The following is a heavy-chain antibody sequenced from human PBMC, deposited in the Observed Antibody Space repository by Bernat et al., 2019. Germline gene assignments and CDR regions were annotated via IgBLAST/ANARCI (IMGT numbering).Heavy chain of an antibody. CDR1: GGSISSGGYY. V-gene: IGHV4-31*03. J-gene: IGHJ2*01. CDR2: IYYSGST. Sequence: QVQLQESGPGLVKPSQTLSLTCTVSGGSISSGGYYWSWIRQHPGKGLEWIGYIYYSGSTYYNPSHKSRVTISVDTSKNQFSLKLSSVTAEDTAVYYCARVAGGDYVWYFDLWGRGTLVTVSS. CDR3: ARVAGGDYVWYFDL. D-gene: IGHD2-21*02.